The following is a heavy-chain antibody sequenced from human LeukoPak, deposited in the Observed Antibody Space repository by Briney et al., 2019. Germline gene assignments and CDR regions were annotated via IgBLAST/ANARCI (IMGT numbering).Heavy chain of an antibody. D-gene: IGHD6-19*01. CDR3: VKSILVVAGAFDY. J-gene: IGHJ4*02. CDR2: ISSNGGST. CDR1: GFTFSSYA. V-gene: IGHV3-64D*06. Sequence: GGSLRLSCSASGFTFSSYAMHWARQAPGKGLEYVSAISSNGGSTYYADSVKGRFTISGDNSKNTLYLQMSSLRAEDTAVYYCVKSILVVAGAFDYWGQGTLVTVSS.